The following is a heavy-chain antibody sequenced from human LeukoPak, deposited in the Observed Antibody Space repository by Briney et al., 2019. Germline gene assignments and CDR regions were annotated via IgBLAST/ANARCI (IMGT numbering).Heavy chain of an antibody. V-gene: IGHV7-4-1*02. CDR1: GYTFTSYA. CDR2: INTNTGNP. CDR3: AREIGYCSSTSCPGGGVLDY. J-gene: IGHJ4*02. D-gene: IGHD2-2*03. Sequence: ASVKVSCKASGYTFTSYAMNWVRQAPGQGLEWMGWINTNTGNPTYAQGFTGRFDFSLDTSVSTAYLQISSLKAEDTAVYYCAREIGYCSSTSCPGGGVLDYWGQGTLVTVSS.